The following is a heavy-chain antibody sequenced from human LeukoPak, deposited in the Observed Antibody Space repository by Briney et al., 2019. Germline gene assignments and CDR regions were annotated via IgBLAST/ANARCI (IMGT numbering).Heavy chain of an antibody. CDR1: GGSISSNSYY. J-gene: IGHJ5*02. CDR2: IYYSGST. CDR3: ARAGGFTLVRGAVNNWFDP. D-gene: IGHD3-10*01. V-gene: IGHV4-39*07. Sequence: SETLSLTCTVSGGSISSNSYYWGWIRQPPGKGLEWIGSIYYSGSTYYNPSLKSRVSVSVDTSKNQFSLKLSSVTAADTAVYYCARAGGFTLVRGAVNNWFDPWGQGTLVTVSS.